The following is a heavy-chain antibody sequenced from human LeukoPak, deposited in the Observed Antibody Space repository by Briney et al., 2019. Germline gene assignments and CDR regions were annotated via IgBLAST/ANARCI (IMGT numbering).Heavy chain of an antibody. CDR2: ISYDGSNK. D-gene: IGHD2-15*01. J-gene: IGHJ4*02. CDR1: GFTFSSYA. CDR3: AREDCSGGSCYS. V-gene: IGHV3-30-3*01. Sequence: GGSLRLSGAASGFTFSSYAMHWVRQAPGKGLEWVAVISYDGSNKYYADSVKGRFTISRDNSKNTLYLQMNSLRAEDTAVYYCAREDCSGGSCYSWGQGTLVTVSS.